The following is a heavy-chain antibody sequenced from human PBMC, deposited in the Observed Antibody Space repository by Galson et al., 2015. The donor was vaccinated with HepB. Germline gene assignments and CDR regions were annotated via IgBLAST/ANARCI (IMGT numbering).Heavy chain of an antibody. D-gene: IGHD6-13*01. V-gene: IGHV4-34*01. CDR3: ARRLSSSWDY. CDR2: VNYLGSH. J-gene: IGHJ4*02. CDR1: GGSISGHD. Sequence: SETLSLTCAVYGGSISGHDWSWIRQPPGKGLEWIGEVNYLGSHIYRSSLKSRVTGSADTSENQFSLTVTSVTAADTAVYYCARRLSSSWDYWGQGTLVTVSP.